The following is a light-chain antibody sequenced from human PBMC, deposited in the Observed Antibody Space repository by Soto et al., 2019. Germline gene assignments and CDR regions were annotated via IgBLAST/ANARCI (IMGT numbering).Light chain of an antibody. CDR2: EGS. Sequence: QSALTQPASVSGSPGQSITTSCTGTSSDVGSYRFVSWYQQHPGKAPTLMIYEGSERPSGVSDRFSGSKSGNTASLTISGLQAEDEADYFCCSYAGGSNVFGAGTKVTVL. CDR1: SSDVGSYRF. V-gene: IGLV2-23*03. J-gene: IGLJ1*01. CDR3: CSYAGGSNV.